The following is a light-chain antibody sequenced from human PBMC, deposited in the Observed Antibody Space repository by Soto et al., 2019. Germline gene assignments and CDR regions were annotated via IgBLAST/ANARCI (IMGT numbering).Light chain of an antibody. CDR3: QSFDSSLSVWV. CDR1: SSNIGAGYD. Sequence: QSVLTQPPSVSGAPGQRVTLSCTGSSSNIGAGYDVHWYQQLPGTAPKLLIYSNNNRPSGVPDRFSGSKSGTSASLAINGLQAEDEADYDCQSFDSSLSVWVFGGGTKLTVL. J-gene: IGLJ3*02. CDR2: SNN. V-gene: IGLV1-40*01.